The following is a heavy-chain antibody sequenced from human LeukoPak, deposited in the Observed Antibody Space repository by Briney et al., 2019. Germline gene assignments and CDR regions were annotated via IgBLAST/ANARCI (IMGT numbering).Heavy chain of an antibody. J-gene: IGHJ1*01. CDR1: GGSISGSGYY. Sequence: SETLSLTCTVSGGSISGSGYYWGWIRQPPGKGLEWIGSISYTGSTYYNPSLKSRVTISVDTSKNQFSLKLTSVTAADTAVYYRAAYYYDSSGYLGCGQGTLVTVSS. CDR2: ISYTGST. D-gene: IGHD3-22*01. V-gene: IGHV4-39*01. CDR3: AAYYYDSSGYLG.